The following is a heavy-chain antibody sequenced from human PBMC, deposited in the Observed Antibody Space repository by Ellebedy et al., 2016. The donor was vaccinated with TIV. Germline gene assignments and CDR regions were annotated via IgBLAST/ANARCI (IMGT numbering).Heavy chain of an antibody. D-gene: IGHD3-3*01. V-gene: IGHV3-48*02. Sequence: PGGSLRLSCAASGFTFSRYSMNWVRQAPGKGLEWVSYISSSSTIYYADSVKGRFTISRDNAKNSLYLQMNSLRDEDTAVYYCARGSGYYIGAFDYWGQGTLVTVSS. CDR1: GFTFSRYS. J-gene: IGHJ4*02. CDR2: ISSSSTI. CDR3: ARGSGYYIGAFDY.